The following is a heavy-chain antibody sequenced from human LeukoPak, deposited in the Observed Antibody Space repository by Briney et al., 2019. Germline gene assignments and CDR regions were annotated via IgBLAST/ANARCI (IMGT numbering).Heavy chain of an antibody. Sequence: PGGSLRLSCTASGFTFGDYAMSWVRQAPGKGLEWVGFIRSKAYGGTTEYAASVKGRFTISRDDSKSIAYLQMNSLKTEDTAVYYCTSDILTGYWLRYWGQGTLVTVSS. J-gene: IGHJ4*02. CDR3: TSDILTGYWLRY. D-gene: IGHD3-9*01. V-gene: IGHV3-49*04. CDR2: IRSKAYGGTT. CDR1: GFTFGDYA.